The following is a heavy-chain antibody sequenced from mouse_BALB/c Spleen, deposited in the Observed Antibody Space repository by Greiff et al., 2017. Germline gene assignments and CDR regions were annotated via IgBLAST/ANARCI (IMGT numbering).Heavy chain of an antibody. J-gene: IGHJ3*01. V-gene: IGHV1-4*02. Sequence: AAELARPGASVKMSCKASGYTFTSYTMHWVKQRPGQGLEWIGYINPSSGYTEYNQKFKDKTTLTADKSSSTAYMQLSSLTSEDSAVYYCARGGSRSWFAYWGQGTLVTVSA. CDR2: INPSSGYT. CDR1: GYTFTSYT. CDR3: ARGGSRSWFAY.